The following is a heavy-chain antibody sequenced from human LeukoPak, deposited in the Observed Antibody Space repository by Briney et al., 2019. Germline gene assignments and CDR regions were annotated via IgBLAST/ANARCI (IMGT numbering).Heavy chain of an antibody. Sequence: PSQTLSLTCTVSGGSISSGDYYWSWIRQPPGKGLEWIGYIYYSGSTYYNPSLKSRVTISVDTSKNQFSLKLSSVTAADTAVYYCARDQEVGGYCSGGSCYPAYNWFDPWGQGTLVTVSS. J-gene: IGHJ5*02. D-gene: IGHD2-15*01. CDR1: GGSISSGDYY. CDR2: IYYSGST. CDR3: ARDQEVGGYCSGGSCYPAYNWFDP. V-gene: IGHV4-30-4*01.